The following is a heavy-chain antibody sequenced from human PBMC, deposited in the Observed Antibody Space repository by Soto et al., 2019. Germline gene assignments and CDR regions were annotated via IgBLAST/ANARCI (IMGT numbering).Heavy chain of an antibody. D-gene: IGHD2-21*02. CDR2: ISGSGSNT. CDR3: AKDWESVVVTLAA. Sequence: GGSLRLSCAASGFTFASYGMSWVRQAPGKGLEWISGISGSGSNTYYADSVKGRFTISRDNSKKTIYLQMNGLRAEDTATYYCAKDWESVVVTLAAWGQGTLVTVS. CDR1: GFTFASYG. J-gene: IGHJ5*02. V-gene: IGHV3-23*01.